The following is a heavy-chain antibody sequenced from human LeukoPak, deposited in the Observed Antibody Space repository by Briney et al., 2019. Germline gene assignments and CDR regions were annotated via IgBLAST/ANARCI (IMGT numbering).Heavy chain of an antibody. CDR1: GFTFSDYY. D-gene: IGHD6-13*01. V-gene: IGHV3-53*01. CDR3: ARDNGYTLDY. Sequence: PGGSLRLSCAASGFTFSDYYMSWVRQAPGKGLEWVSVIYSDGSTYYADSVKGRFTISRDNSKNTLYLQMNSLRAEDTAVYYCARDNGYTLDYWGQGTLVTVSS. J-gene: IGHJ4*02. CDR2: IYSDGST.